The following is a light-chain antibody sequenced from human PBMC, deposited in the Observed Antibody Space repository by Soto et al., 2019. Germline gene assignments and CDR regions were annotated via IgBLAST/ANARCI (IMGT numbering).Light chain of an antibody. CDR3: VLYMGSGGVV. J-gene: IGLJ2*01. Sequence: QTVVTQEPSFSVSPGGTVTLTCGWSSGSVSTSYYPSWYQQTPGQAPRTLIYSTNTRSSGVPDRFSGSILGNKAALTITGAQADDESDYYCVLYMGSGGVVFGGGTKVTVL. CDR1: SGSVSTSYY. V-gene: IGLV8-61*01. CDR2: STN.